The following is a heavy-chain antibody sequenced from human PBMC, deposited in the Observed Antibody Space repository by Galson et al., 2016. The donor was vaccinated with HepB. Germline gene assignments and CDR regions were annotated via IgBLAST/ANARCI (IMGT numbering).Heavy chain of an antibody. CDR1: GYTFTNYA. Sequence: SVKVSCKASGYTFTNYAMHWVRQAPGQRLEWMGWINAGNGNRIYSQKFQGRVTITRDTSASTAYVELSSLRSEDTAVYYCARVSLRGYNSSPGPFDIWGQGTMVTVSS. J-gene: IGHJ3*02. V-gene: IGHV1-3*01. CDR2: INAGNGNR. CDR3: ARVSLRGYNSSPGPFDI. D-gene: IGHD6-13*01.